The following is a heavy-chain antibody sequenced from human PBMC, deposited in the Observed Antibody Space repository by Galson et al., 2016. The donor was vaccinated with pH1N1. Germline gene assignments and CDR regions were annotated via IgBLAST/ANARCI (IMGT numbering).Heavy chain of an antibody. CDR3: VRDNWGLDN. CDR1: GFTFSDYS. D-gene: IGHD7-27*01. CDR2: FGAGHDI. J-gene: IGHJ4*02. Sequence: SLRLSCAASGFTFSDYSMNWVRQAPGKGLEWLSYFGAGHDIYYADSVKGRFTISRDNARNSLYLQMNSLRAEDTAVYYCVRDNWGLDNWGQGTLVTVSS. V-gene: IGHV3-48*01.